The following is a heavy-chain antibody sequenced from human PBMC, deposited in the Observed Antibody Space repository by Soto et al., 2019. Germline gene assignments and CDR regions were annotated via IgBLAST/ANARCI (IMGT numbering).Heavy chain of an antibody. CDR3: ARELERVFDY. J-gene: IGHJ4*02. CDR2: IAYDGRNK. Sequence: PGGSLRLSCAASGFTFSSYAMHWVRQAPGKGLEWVAVIAYDGRNKYYADSVKGRFTISRDNSKNTLYPQMNSLRIEDTAVYYCARELERVFDYWGQGTLVTVSS. D-gene: IGHD1-1*01. V-gene: IGHV3-30*04. CDR1: GFTFSSYA.